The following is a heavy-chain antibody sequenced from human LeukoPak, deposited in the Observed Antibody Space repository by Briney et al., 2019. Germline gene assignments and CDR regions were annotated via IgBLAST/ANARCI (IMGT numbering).Heavy chain of an antibody. Sequence: PSETLSLTCAVYGGSFSGYYWSWIRQPPGKGLEWIGEINHSGSTNYNPSLKSRVAISVDRSKNQFSLKLSSVTAADTAVYYCARAPPLYCSSTSCLELEWLLNWYFDLWGRGTLVTVSS. J-gene: IGHJ2*01. CDR1: GGSFSGYY. CDR2: INHSGST. CDR3: ARAPPLYCSSTSCLELEWLLNWYFDL. D-gene: IGHD2-2*01. V-gene: IGHV4-34*01.